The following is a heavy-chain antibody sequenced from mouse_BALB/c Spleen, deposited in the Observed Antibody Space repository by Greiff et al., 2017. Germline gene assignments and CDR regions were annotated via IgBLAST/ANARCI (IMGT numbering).Heavy chain of an antibody. CDR1: GYSITSGYY. CDR3: AREDDGYYRY. V-gene: IGHV3-6*02. D-gene: IGHD2-3*01. CDR2: ISYDGSN. Sequence: EVQRVESGPGLVKPSQSLSLTCSVTGYSITSGYYWNWIRQFPGNKLEWMGYISYDGSNNYNPSLKNRISITRDTSKNQFFLKLNSVTTEDTATYYCAREDDGYYRYWGQGTTLTVSS. J-gene: IGHJ2*01.